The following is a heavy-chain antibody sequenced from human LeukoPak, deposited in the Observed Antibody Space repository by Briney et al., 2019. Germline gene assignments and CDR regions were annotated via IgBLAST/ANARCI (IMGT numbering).Heavy chain of an antibody. CDR1: GFTFSSYE. CDR2: ISSDGRNI. J-gene: IGHJ6*03. CDR3: ARGGPHYDLWSGYSYSYMDV. Sequence: PGGSLRLSCAASGFTFSSYEMNWVRQAPGKGLEWVSYISSDGRNIYYADSVKGRFTISRDNVKNSLFLQMNSLRAEDTAVYYCARGGPHYDLWSGYSYSYMDVWGKGTTVTVSS. V-gene: IGHV3-48*03. D-gene: IGHD3-3*01.